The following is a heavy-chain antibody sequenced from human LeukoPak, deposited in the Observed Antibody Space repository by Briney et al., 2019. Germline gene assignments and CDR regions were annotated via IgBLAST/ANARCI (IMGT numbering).Heavy chain of an antibody. V-gene: IGHV3-11*04. J-gene: IGHJ4*02. CDR2: ISTSSSTI. CDR1: GFTFSDYF. D-gene: IGHD3-10*01. CDR3: ARTDDPYSYGSGSFSN. Sequence: GGSLRLSCAASGFTFSDYFMSWIRQAPGKGLEWVAYISTSSSTINYADSVKGRFTISRDNAKNSVYLQMNSLRAEDTAMYYCARTDDPYSYGSGSFSNWGQGTLVTVSS.